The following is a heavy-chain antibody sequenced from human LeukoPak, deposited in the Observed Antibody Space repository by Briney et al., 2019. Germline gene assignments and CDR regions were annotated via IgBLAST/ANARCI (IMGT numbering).Heavy chain of an antibody. V-gene: IGHV3-23*01. Sequence: GGSLRLSCVASGFTFRTYAMSWVRQAPGKGLEWVSSVSASGGSTYYADSVKGRFTISRDNSKNTLYLQMNSLRAEDTAVYYCATRYIFDYLGYWGQGTLVTVSS. J-gene: IGHJ4*02. CDR1: GFTFRTYA. CDR2: VSASGGST. D-gene: IGHD3-16*01. CDR3: ATRYIFDYLGY.